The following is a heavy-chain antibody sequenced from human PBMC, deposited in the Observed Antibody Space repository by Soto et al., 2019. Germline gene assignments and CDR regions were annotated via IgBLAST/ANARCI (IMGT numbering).Heavy chain of an antibody. Sequence: EVQLLESGGGLIQPGGSLRLSCAASGFTFTSYVMTWVRQAPGKGLEWVSGISAGGENTHFADAAKGRFTISRDNAKSTQYLRMSSLGAEGKAIYYCAKASSTGISYPYYFDCWGQGTLVTVSS. CDR2: ISAGGENT. CDR1: GFTFTSYV. CDR3: AKASSTGISYPYYFDC. V-gene: IGHV3-23*01. D-gene: IGHD3-10*01. J-gene: IGHJ4*02.